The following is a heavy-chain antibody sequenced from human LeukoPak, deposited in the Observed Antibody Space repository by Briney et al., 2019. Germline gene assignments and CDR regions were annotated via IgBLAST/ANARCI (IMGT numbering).Heavy chain of an antibody. CDR2: ITNGSSYI. CDR3: AKASGYSSSRSDY. J-gene: IGHJ4*02. Sequence: GGSLRLFCAVSGYTFSRCNMNGVRRARAKGREWVSSITNGSSYIYYADSVKGRFTISTDNANHSLYLQINSLRAEDTAVYYCAKASGYSSSRSDYRGQGTLVTVSS. CDR1: GYTFSRCN. D-gene: IGHD6-13*01. V-gene: IGHV3-21*01.